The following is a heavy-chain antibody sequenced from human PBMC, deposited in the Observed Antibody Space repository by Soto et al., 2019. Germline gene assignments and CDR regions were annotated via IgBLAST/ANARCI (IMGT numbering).Heavy chain of an antibody. CDR2: ISSSSSTI. CDR3: ARPPYYYDSSGPPAY. D-gene: IGHD3-22*01. V-gene: IGHV3-48*01. Sequence: GGSLRLSCAASGFTFSTYSMNWVRQAPGKGLEWVSYISSSSSTIFYTDSVKGRFTVSRDNAKNSLYLQMNSLRAEHTAVYYCARPPYYYDSSGPPAYWGQGTLVTVSS. J-gene: IGHJ4*02. CDR1: GFTFSTYS.